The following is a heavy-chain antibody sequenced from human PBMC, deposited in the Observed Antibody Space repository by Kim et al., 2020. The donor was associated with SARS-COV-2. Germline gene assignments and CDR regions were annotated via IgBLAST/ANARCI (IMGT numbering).Heavy chain of an antibody. V-gene: IGHV3-21*01. Sequence: GGSLRLSCAASGFTFSSYSMNWVRQAPGKGLEWVASISSSSSYIYYADSVKGRFTISRDNAKNSLYLQMNSLRAEDTAVYYCARDSPGDYYYYGMDVWGQGTTVTVSS. D-gene: IGHD4-17*01. J-gene: IGHJ6*02. CDR2: ISSSSSYI. CDR1: GFTFSSYS. CDR3: ARDSPGDYYYYGMDV.